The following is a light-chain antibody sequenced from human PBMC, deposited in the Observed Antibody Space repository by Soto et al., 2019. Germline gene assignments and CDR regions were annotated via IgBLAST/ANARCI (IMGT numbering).Light chain of an antibody. J-gene: IGKJ5*01. CDR2: DVS. CDR3: QQFNSYPIT. CDR1: QDIRGA. Sequence: AIQLTQSPSSLSASVGDRVTITCRASQDIRGAVAWYQQKPGKAPKILIYDVSTLESGVPSRFSGSSSGTDFTLTISSRQPVDFATYYCQQFNSYPITFGQGTRLEIK. V-gene: IGKV1-13*02.